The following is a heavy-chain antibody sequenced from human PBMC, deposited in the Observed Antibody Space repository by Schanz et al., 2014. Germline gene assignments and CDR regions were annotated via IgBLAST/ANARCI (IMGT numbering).Heavy chain of an antibody. D-gene: IGHD5-12*01. CDR1: GFTFSSYT. Sequence: VQLVESGGGLVRPGGSLRLSCAASGFTFSSYTMNWVRQTPGKGLEWVSTLSGSGAGTFYADSVKGRFTISRDNSENTLYLQMNSLRAEDTAVYFCARDGGRDGYNLAFDVWVQGTLVTVSS. CDR2: LSGSGAGT. CDR3: ARDGGRDGYNLAFDV. V-gene: IGHV3-23*04. J-gene: IGHJ3*01.